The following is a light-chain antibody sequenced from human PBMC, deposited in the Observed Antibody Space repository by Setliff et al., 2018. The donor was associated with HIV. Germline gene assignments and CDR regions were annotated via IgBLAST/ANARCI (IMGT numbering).Light chain of an antibody. CDR3: QSYDTNLSVV. V-gene: IGLV1-40*01. J-gene: IGLJ2*01. CDR1: NSNIGAGYH. CDR2: RNN. Sequence: QSVLTQPPSVSGAPGQRIIISCTGNNSNIGAGYHVHWYQHLPGTAPKLIIYRNNNRPSGVPDRLSGSKSGTSASLAITGLQAEDEGGYYCQSYDTNLSVVFGGGTKVTVL.